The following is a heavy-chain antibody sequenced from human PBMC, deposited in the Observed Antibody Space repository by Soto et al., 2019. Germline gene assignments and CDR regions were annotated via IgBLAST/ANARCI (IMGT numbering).Heavy chain of an antibody. CDR3: TRWFGELLQVY. CDR1: GGTFSSYT. D-gene: IGHD3-10*01. Sequence: SVKVSCKASGGTFSSYTISWVRQAPGQGLEWMGRIIPILGIANYAQKFQGRATITADKSTSTAYMELSSLRSEDTAVYYCTRWFGELLQVYWGQGTLVTAPQ. V-gene: IGHV1-69*02. J-gene: IGHJ4*02. CDR2: IIPILGIA.